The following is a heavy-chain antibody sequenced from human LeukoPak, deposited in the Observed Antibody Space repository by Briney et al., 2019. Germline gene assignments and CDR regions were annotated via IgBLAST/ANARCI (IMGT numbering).Heavy chain of an antibody. J-gene: IGHJ6*02. V-gene: IGHV4-34*01. CDR2: INHSGST. CDR3: AREGYSSISCFYYDYGRDV. CDR1: GGSFSGYY. Sequence: SETLSLTCAVYGGSFSGYYWSWIRQPPGKGLEWIGEINHSGSTNYNPSLKSRVTISVDTSKDQFSLKLSSVTAADTAVYYCAREGYSSISCFYYDYGRDVWGQGTTVTVS. D-gene: IGHD6-13*01.